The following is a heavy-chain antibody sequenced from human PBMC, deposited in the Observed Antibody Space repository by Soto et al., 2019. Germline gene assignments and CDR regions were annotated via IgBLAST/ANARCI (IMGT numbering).Heavy chain of an antibody. D-gene: IGHD6-13*01. J-gene: IGHJ6*02. CDR3: ARDPYTSSSGYYYGMDV. Sequence: ASVKVSCKASGFTFTSSAMQWVRQARGQRLEWVGWMNPDTGGTNYAQKFQGWVTITRDTSISTAYMELSRLRSDDTAVYYCARDPYTSSSGYYYGMDVWGQGTTVTVSS. V-gene: IGHV1-2*04. CDR2: MNPDTGGT. CDR1: GFTFTSSA.